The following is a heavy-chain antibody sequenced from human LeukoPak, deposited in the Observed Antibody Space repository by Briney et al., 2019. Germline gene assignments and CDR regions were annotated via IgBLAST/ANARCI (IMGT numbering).Heavy chain of an antibody. J-gene: IGHJ4*02. V-gene: IGHV3-48*03. CDR1: GFTFSSYE. CDR2: ISSSGSTI. Sequence: PGGSLRLSCAASGFTFSSYEMNWVRQAPGKGLEWVSYISSSGSTIYYADSVKGRFTISRDNAKNSLYLQMNSLRAEDTAVYYCASPRYYDSSGYFDYWDQGTLVTVSS. D-gene: IGHD3-22*01. CDR3: ASPRYYDSSGYFDY.